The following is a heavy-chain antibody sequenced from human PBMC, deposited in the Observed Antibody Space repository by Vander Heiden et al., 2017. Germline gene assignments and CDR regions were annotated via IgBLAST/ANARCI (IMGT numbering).Heavy chain of an antibody. CDR3: AAYVDSIDY. CDR2: IYYSGST. V-gene: IGHV4-39*01. J-gene: IGHJ4*02. D-gene: IGHD2-15*01. CDR1: GGPISSSSYY. Sequence: QLHLPASCPGLVKPSQTLSLTCAVSGGPISSSSYYWGWMRQPPGKGLEWIGSIYYSGSTYYNPSLKSRVTISVDTSKNQFSLKLSSVTAADTAVYYCAAYVDSIDYWGQGTLVTVSS.